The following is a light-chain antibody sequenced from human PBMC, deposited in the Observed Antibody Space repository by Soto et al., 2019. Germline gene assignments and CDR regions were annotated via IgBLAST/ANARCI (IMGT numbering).Light chain of an antibody. CDR3: SSYTSSSTVV. V-gene: IGLV2-14*01. J-gene: IGLJ2*01. CDR2: DVS. Sequence: QSALTQPASVSGSPGQSITISCTGTSSDVGAYNYVSWYQQHPGKAPKLMIYDVSDRTSGISNRFSGFKSGNTASLTISGLQAEDEADYYCSSYTSSSTVVFGGVTKLTVL. CDR1: SSDVGAYNY.